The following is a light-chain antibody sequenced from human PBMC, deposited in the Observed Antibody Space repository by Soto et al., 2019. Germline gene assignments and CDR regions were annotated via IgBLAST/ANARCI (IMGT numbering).Light chain of an antibody. CDR1: SSNIGAGYD. CDR3: QSYESSPSGYV. Sequence: QSVLTQPPSVSGAPGQRVTISCTGSSSNIGAGYDVHWYQQLPGTAPKLLIYGDTNRPSGVPDRFSGSKSATSASLAITGLQAEDGADYYCQSYESSPSGYVFGTGTKVTVL. CDR2: GDT. V-gene: IGLV1-40*01. J-gene: IGLJ1*01.